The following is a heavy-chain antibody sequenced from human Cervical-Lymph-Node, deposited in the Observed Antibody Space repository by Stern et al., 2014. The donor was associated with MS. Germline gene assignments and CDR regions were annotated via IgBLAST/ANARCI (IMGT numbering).Heavy chain of an antibody. J-gene: IGHJ4*02. V-gene: IGHV3-30*04. CDR1: GFTFTTYA. Sequence: VQLVESGGGVVQPGRSLRLSCAASGFTFTTYAMHWVRQAPGKGLEWVAVISYDGSNKFYADSVKGRFTISRDNSKNTVYLQMNSLRAEDTAVYYCAGGVWTTVTNYWGQGTLVTVSS. CDR3: AGGVWTTVTNY. D-gene: IGHD4-17*01. CDR2: ISYDGSNK.